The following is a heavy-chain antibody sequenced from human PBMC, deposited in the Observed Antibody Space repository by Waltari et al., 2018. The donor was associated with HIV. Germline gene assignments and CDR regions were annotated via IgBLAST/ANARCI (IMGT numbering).Heavy chain of an antibody. V-gene: IGHV1-2*02. J-gene: IGHJ6*02. D-gene: IGHD2-2*01. CDR3: ARGGASTTPRDYNYYGLDV. CDR1: GYTFTDNY. Sequence: QVELVQSGAEVKKPGASVKVSCKASGYTFTDNYIHLVRQAPGHGLEWMGWINPKSGGTKHAQKFQGRVTMTRDTSMSTVYMEVSRLTSDDTAVYYCARGGASTTPRDYNYYGLDVWGQGTTFTFSS. CDR2: INPKSGGT.